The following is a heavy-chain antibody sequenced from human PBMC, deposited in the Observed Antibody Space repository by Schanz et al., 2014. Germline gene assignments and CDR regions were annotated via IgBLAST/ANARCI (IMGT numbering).Heavy chain of an antibody. CDR3: AREPLGCTGSGCQTYDAFDI. CDR1: GYIFIGSY. D-gene: IGHD2-8*02. J-gene: IGHJ3*02. V-gene: IGHV1-2*02. Sequence: QVQLVQSGAEMKKPGASVKVSCKASGYIFIGSYIHWVRQAPGQGLEWMGWTNTNSGDTKIAQKFQGSVTMTRDPSISEAYMELTSLRSDDTAVYYCAREPLGCTGSGCQTYDAFDIWGQGTMVTVSS. CDR2: TNTNSGDT.